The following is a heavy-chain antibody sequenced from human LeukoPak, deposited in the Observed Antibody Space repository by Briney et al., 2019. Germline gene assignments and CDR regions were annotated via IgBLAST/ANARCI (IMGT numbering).Heavy chain of an antibody. D-gene: IGHD6-19*01. CDR3: ARFDSSGWMNAFDI. J-gene: IGHJ3*02. CDR2: ISYDGSNK. CDR1: GFTFSSYS. Sequence: GGSLRLSCAASGFTFSSYSMNWVRQAPGKGLEWVAVISYDGSNKYYADSVKGRFTISRDNSKNTLYLQMNSLRAEDTAVYYCARFDSSGWMNAFDIWGQGTMVTVSS. V-gene: IGHV3-30*03.